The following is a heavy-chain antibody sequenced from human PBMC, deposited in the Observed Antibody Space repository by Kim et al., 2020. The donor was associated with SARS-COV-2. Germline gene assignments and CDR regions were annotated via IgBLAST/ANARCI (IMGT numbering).Heavy chain of an antibody. CDR1: GGSVSSGSYY. CDR3: ARLPEYSSSSYAFDI. CDR2: IYYSGST. Sequence: SETLSLTCTVSGGSVSSGSYYWSWIRQPPGKGLEWIGYIYYSGSTNYNPSLKSRVTISVDTSKNQFSLKLSSVTAADTAVYYCARLPEYSSSSYAFDIWGQGTMVTVSS. J-gene: IGHJ3*02. V-gene: IGHV4-61*01. D-gene: IGHD6-6*01.